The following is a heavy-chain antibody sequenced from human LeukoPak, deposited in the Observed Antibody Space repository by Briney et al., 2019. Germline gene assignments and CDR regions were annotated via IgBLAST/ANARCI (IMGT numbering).Heavy chain of an antibody. CDR1: GFTFSDYY. V-gene: IGHV3-11*03. CDR2: IISSSTYT. CDR3: ARRSTGNFDF. Sequence: GGSLRLSCAASGFTFSDYYMNWIRQAPGKGLEWVSYIISSSTYTNYADSVKGRFTISRDNAMNSLYLQMNSLTAEDTAVYYCARRSTGNFDFWGQGTLVTVSS. J-gene: IGHJ4*02.